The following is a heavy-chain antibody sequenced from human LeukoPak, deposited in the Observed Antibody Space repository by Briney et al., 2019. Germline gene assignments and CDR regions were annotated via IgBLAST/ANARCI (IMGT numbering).Heavy chain of an antibody. CDR2: IYSGGST. D-gene: IGHD6-25*01. J-gene: IGHJ4*02. V-gene: IGHV3-66*02. Sequence: GGSLRLSCSASGFTVGSNYMSWVRQAPGKGLEWVSVIYSGGSTYYADSVKGRFTISRDNSKNTLYLQMNSLRAEDTAVYYCARQRPLAADFDYWGQGTLVTVSS. CDR3: ARQRPLAADFDY. CDR1: GFTVGSNY.